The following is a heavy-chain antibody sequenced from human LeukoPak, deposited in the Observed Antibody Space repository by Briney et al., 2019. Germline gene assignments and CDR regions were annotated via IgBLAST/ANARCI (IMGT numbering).Heavy chain of an antibody. CDR2: INHSGST. CDR1: GGSFSGYY. V-gene: IGHV4-34*01. Sequence: SKTLSLTCAVYGGSFSGYYWSGIRQPPGKGLEWIGEINHSGSTNYNPSLKSRVTISVDTSKNQFSLKLSSVTAADTAVYYCARGRYDFWSGYYDYYYYYYMDVWGKGTTVTVSS. J-gene: IGHJ6*03. CDR3: ARGRYDFWSGYYDYYYYYYMDV. D-gene: IGHD3-3*01.